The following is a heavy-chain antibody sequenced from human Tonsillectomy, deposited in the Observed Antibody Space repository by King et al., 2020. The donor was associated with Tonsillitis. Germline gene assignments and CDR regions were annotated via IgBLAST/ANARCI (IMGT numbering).Heavy chain of an antibody. Sequence: VQLQESGQGLVKPSETLSLTCTVSGGSISSYYWSWIRQPPGKGLEWIGYIYYSGSTNYNPSLKSRVTISVDTSKNQFSLKLSSVTAADTAVYYCARMVGATRGGIYYYYGMDVWGQGTTVTVSS. D-gene: IGHD1-26*01. V-gene: IGHV4-59*08. CDR3: ARMVGATRGGIYYYYGMDV. J-gene: IGHJ6*02. CDR1: GGSISSYY. CDR2: IYYSGST.